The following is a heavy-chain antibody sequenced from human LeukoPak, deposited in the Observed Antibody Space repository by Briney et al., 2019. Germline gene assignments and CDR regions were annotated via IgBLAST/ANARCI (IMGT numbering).Heavy chain of an antibody. V-gene: IGHV4-38-2*02. J-gene: IGHJ4*02. CDR1: DSSITSTYY. CDR2: VFRLQTVRT. CDR3: ARVLHAPYLIDS. Sequence: SETLSLTCTVSDSSITSTYYWAWFRQPPGKGLEWIATVFRLQTVRTFNNPSLESRVTVSLDPSQNQFSLNLTSVTAADTALYFCARVLHAPYLIDSWGQGALVTVSS. D-gene: IGHD2-8*01.